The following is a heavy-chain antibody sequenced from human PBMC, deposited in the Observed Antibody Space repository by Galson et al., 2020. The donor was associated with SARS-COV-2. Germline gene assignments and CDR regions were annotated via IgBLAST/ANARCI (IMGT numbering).Heavy chain of an antibody. CDR3: AKEGYCSGGSCYQQYYFDY. Sequence: NSGSIGYADSVKGRFTISRDNAKNSLYLQMNSLRAEDTALYYCAKEGYCSGGSCYQQYYFDYWGQGTLVTVSS. D-gene: IGHD2-15*01. CDR2: NSGSI. J-gene: IGHJ4*02. V-gene: IGHV3-9*01.